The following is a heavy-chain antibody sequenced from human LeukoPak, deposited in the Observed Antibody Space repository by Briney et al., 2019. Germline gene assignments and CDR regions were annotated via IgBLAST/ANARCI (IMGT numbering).Heavy chain of an antibody. Sequence: GGSLRLSCAASGFTFSSYSMNWVRQAPGKGLEWVSSISSSSSYIYYADSVKGRFTISRDNAKNSLYLQMNSLRAEDTAVYYCARDRVYSYGYPLDYWGQGTLVTVSS. V-gene: IGHV3-21*01. CDR1: GFTFSSYS. J-gene: IGHJ4*02. D-gene: IGHD5-18*01. CDR3: ARDRVYSYGYPLDY. CDR2: ISSSSSYI.